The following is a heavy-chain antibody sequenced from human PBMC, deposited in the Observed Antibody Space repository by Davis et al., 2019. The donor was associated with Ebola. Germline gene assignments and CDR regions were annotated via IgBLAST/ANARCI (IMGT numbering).Heavy chain of an antibody. J-gene: IGHJ6*03. CDR2: IIPILGMA. D-gene: IGHD1-26*01. V-gene: IGHV1-69*10. CDR1: GYTFTSYG. CDR3: ASQPSGSYRAGDYYYYYYMDV. Sequence: SVKVSCKASGYTFTSYGISWVRQAPGQGLEWMGGIIPILGMANYAQKFQGRVTITADKSTSTAYMELSSLRSEDTAVYYCASQPSGSYRAGDYYYYYYMDVWGKGTTVTVSS.